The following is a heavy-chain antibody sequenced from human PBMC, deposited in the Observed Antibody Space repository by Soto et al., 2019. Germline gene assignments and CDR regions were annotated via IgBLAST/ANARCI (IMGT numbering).Heavy chain of an antibody. J-gene: IGHJ5*02. Sequence: ASVKVSCKTSGYTFNTYGINWVRQAPGQGLELMGWISAYDGKTTYAEKFQGRVTMTTDTSTSTAYMELRSLRSDDTAIYYCARDPHEFWTSYWFDPWGQGTPVTVSS. CDR1: GYTFNTYG. D-gene: IGHD3-3*01. CDR3: ARDPHEFWTSYWFDP. CDR2: ISAYDGKT. V-gene: IGHV1-18*01.